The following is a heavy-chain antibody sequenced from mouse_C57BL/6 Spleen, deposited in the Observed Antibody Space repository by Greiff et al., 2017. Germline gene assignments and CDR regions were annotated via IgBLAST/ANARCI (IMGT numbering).Heavy chain of an antibody. J-gene: IGHJ3*01. D-gene: IGHD2-3*01. V-gene: IGHV1-42*01. Sequence: VQLKQSGPELVKPGASVKISCKASGYSFTGYYMNWVKQSPEKSLEWIGEINPSTGGTTYNQKFKAKATLTVDKSSSTAYMQLKSLTSEDSAVYYCAREDGYLVAYWGQGTLVTVSA. CDR1: GYSFTGYY. CDR3: AREDGYLVAY. CDR2: INPSTGGT.